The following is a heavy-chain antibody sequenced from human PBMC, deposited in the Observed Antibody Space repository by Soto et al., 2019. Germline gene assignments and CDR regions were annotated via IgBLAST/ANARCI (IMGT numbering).Heavy chain of an antibody. J-gene: IGHJ4*02. CDR3: ARHHMVSYYVDS. D-gene: IGHD2-8*01. Sequence: QVQLAESGGGVVQPGRSLRLSCAASGFSFNNHGMHWVRQAPGKGLEWVAVIWYDGSYKYYADSVKGRFTISRDNSKNTLYLQMNSLRAEDTALYYCARHHMVSYYVDSWGQGTLVTVSS. CDR1: GFSFNNHG. V-gene: IGHV3-33*01. CDR2: IWYDGSYK.